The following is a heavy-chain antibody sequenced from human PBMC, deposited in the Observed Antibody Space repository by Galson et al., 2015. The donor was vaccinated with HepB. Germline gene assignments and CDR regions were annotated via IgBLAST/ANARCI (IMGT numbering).Heavy chain of an antibody. Sequence: TLSLTCTVSGGSISSGSYYWSWIRQPAGKGLEWIVRIYTSGSTNYNPSLKRRVTMSVDTSKNQFSLKLRSVTAADTAVYYCGRDGGITIFGVGPYYMDVWGKGTTVTVSS. D-gene: IGHD3-3*01. CDR3: GRDGGITIFGVGPYYMDV. CDR2: IYTSGST. V-gene: IGHV4-61*02. CDR1: GGSISSGSYY. J-gene: IGHJ6*03.